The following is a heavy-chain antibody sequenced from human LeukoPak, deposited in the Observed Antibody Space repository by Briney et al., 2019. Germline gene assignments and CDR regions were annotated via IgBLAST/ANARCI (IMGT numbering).Heavy chain of an antibody. CDR2: INPSGGST. V-gene: IGHV1-46*01. CDR3: ARESLYYFDY. J-gene: IGHJ4*02. CDR1: GYTFTNYY. Sequence: GASVTVSCVASGYTFTNYYIHWVRQAPGQGLEWMGIINPSGGSTTYAQKFQGRVNMTRDTSTSTVYMELSSLRSEDTAVYYCARESLYYFDYWGQGTLVAVSS.